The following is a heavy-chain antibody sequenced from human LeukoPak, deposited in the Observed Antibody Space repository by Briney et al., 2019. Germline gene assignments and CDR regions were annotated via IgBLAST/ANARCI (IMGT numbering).Heavy chain of an antibody. CDR2: ISGSGGSR. V-gene: IGHV3-23*01. J-gene: IGHJ4*02. CDR1: GFTFSTYG. D-gene: IGHD1-26*01. CDR3: AKLREWELPDLFDY. Sequence: PGRSLRLSCAASGFTFSTYGMSWVRQAPGKGLEWVSGISGSGGSRFYTDSVKGRFTISRDNSKNTLYLQMNSLRAEDTAVYYCAKLREWELPDLFDYWGQGTLVTVSS.